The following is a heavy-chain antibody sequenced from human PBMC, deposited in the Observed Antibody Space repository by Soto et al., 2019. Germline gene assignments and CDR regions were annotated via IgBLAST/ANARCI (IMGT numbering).Heavy chain of an antibody. V-gene: IGHV3-23*01. CDR1: GFTFSSYA. CDR2: ISGSGGST. J-gene: IGHJ6*02. CDR3: AKDYPTMVRGVTSDYYGMDV. Sequence: GGSLRLSCAASGFTFSSYAMSWVRQAPGKGLEWVSAISGSGGSTYYADSVKGRFTISRDNSKNTLYLQMNSLRAEDTAVYYCAKDYPTMVRGVTSDYYGMDVWGQGTTVTVPS. D-gene: IGHD3-10*01.